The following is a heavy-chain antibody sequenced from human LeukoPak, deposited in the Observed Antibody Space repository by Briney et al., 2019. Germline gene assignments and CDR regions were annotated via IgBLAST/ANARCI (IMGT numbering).Heavy chain of an antibody. D-gene: IGHD6-13*01. V-gene: IGHV1-69*04. CDR3: ASGTAAGTIDY. Sequence: SVKVSCKASGGTFSSYAISWVRQAPGQGLEWMGRIIPILGIANYAQKFQGRVTITADKSTSTVYMELSSLRSEDTAVYYCASGTAAGTIDYWGQGTLVTVSS. CDR2: IIPILGIA. J-gene: IGHJ4*02. CDR1: GGTFSSYA.